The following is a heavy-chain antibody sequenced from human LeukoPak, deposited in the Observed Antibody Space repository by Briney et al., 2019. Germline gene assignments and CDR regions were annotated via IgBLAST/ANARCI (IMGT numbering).Heavy chain of an antibody. CDR1: GFTFSSYG. V-gene: IGHV3-30*02. CDR2: IRYDGSNK. CDR3: AKARNPFWSGYHLDY. J-gene: IGHJ4*02. D-gene: IGHD3-3*01. Sequence: GGSLRLSCAASGFTFSSYGMHWVRQAPGKGLEWVAFIRYDGSNKYYADSVKGRFTISRDNSKNTLYLQMNSLRAEDTAVYYCAKARNPFWSGYHLDYWGQGTLVTVSS.